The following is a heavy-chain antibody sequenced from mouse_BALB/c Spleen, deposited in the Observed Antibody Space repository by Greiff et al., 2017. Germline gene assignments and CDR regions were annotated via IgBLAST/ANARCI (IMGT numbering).Heavy chain of an antibody. CDR3: TRIYYGYDFAY. CDR1: GYTFTSYY. D-gene: IGHD2-2*01. J-gene: IGHJ3*01. V-gene: IGHV1S81*02. Sequence: VNVVESGAELVKPGASVKLSCKASGYTFTSYYMYWVKQRPGQGLEWIGEINPSNGGTNFNEKFKSKATLTVDKSSSTAYMQLSSLTSEDSAVYYCTRIYYGYDFAYWGQGTLVTVSA. CDR2: INPSNGGT.